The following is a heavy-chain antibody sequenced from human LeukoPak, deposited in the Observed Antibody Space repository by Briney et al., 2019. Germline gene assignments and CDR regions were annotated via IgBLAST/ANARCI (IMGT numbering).Heavy chain of an antibody. CDR3: AKAPDYGGTEGVDY. CDR2: ISGDGGTT. D-gene: IGHD4-23*01. Sequence: PGGSLRLSCAASGFTFSNYAMSWVRQAPGKGLEWVSLISGDGGTTYYADSVKGRFTISRDNSKNSLYLQMNSLRTEDTALYYCAKAPDYGGTEGVDYWGQGTLVTVSS. CDR1: GFTFSNYA. V-gene: IGHV3-43*02. J-gene: IGHJ4*02.